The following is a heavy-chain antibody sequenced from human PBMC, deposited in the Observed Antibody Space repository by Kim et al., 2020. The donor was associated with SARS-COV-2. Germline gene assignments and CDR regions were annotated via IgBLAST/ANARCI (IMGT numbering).Heavy chain of an antibody. Sequence: ASVKVSCKASGYTFTSYAMNWVRQAPGQGLEWMGWINTNTGNPTYAQGFTGRFVFSLDTSVSTAYLQISSLKAEDTAVYYCARSGYYYYYYGMDVWGQGTTVTVSS. V-gene: IGHV7-4-1*02. J-gene: IGHJ6*02. D-gene: IGHD5-12*01. CDR2: INTNTGNP. CDR1: GYTFTSYA. CDR3: ARSGYYYYYYGMDV.